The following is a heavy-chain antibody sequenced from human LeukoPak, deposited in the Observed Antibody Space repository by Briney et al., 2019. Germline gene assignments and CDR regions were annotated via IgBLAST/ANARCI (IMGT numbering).Heavy chain of an antibody. CDR1: GFTFSEYA. D-gene: IGHD6-19*01. CDR3: AKDRAVAGTDARYYFDS. Sequence: GGSLTLSCAASGFTFSEYAMHWVRQAPGKGLEWVAVIWYDGKHKYYADSVKGRFTISRDNSKNTLFLNMNSLRADDTAVYYCAKDRAVAGTDARYYFDSWGQGTLVSVSA. J-gene: IGHJ4*02. V-gene: IGHV3-33*06. CDR2: IWYDGKHK.